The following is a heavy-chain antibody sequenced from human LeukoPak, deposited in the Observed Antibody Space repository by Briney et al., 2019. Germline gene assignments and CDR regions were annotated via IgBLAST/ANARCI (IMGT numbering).Heavy chain of an antibody. CDR2: TYYRSKWYN. CDR3: ARAPRGIFVY. V-gene: IGHV6-1*01. Sequence: SQTLSLTCAISRDTVSRNSAAWNWIRQSPSRGLEWLGRTYYRSKWYNDYAVSVKSRITINPATSKNQFSLQLNSVSPEDTAVYYCARAPRGIFVYWGQGTLVSVSS. CDR1: RDTVSRNSAA. D-gene: IGHD3-16*01. J-gene: IGHJ4*02.